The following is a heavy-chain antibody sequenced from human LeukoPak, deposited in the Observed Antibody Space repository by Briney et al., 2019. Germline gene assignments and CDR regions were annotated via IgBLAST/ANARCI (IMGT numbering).Heavy chain of an antibody. CDR1: GFTFSSYG. Sequence: GGSLRLSCAASGFTFSSYGMHWVRQAPGKGLEWVAVISYDGSNKYYADSVKGRFTISRGNSKNTLYLQMNSLRAEDTAVYYCVSFYGSGSYYSFDYWGQGTLVTVSS. J-gene: IGHJ4*02. V-gene: IGHV3-30*03. CDR3: VSFYGSGSYYSFDY. CDR2: ISYDGSNK. D-gene: IGHD3-10*01.